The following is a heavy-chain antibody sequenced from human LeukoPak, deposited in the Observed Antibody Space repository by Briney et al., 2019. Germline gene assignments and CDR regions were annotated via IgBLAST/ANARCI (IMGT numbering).Heavy chain of an antibody. D-gene: IGHD5-18*01. Sequence: SETLSLTCTVSGGSISSYYWSWIRQPLGKGLEWIGYIYYSGGTNYNPSLKSRVTISVDTSKNQFSLKLSSVTAADTAVYYCASVRGYSYYFDYWGQGTLVTVSS. CDR3: ASVRGYSYYFDY. J-gene: IGHJ4*02. CDR1: GGSISSYY. V-gene: IGHV4-59*01. CDR2: IYYSGGT.